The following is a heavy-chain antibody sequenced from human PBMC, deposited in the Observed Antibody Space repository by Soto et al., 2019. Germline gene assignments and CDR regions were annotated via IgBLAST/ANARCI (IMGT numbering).Heavy chain of an antibody. CDR3: AKSPVTTEGSFDY. CDR1: GFSVSSTY. Sequence: YLRLSCAASGFSVSSTYMNWVRQAPGKGLEWVSAISGSGGSTYYADSVKGRFTISRDNSKNTLYLQMNSLRAEDTAVYYCAKSPVTTEGSFDYWGQGTLVTVSS. D-gene: IGHD4-17*01. V-gene: IGHV3-23*01. CDR2: ISGSGGST. J-gene: IGHJ4*02.